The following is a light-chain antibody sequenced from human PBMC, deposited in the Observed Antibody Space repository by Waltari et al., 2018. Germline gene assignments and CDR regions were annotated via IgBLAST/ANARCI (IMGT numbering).Light chain of an antibody. CDR3: QQTYSTLFT. V-gene: IGKV1-39*01. CDR1: QSVHNS. CDR2: AAS. J-gene: IGKJ3*01. Sequence: DIQMTQSPSSLSASVGDRVTITCRTSQSVHNSLNWYQQKPGKAPKLLMFAASRLQNGVPSRFSGSGSGTDFTLTISSLQPDDFATYYCQQTYSTLFTFGPGTKVDIK.